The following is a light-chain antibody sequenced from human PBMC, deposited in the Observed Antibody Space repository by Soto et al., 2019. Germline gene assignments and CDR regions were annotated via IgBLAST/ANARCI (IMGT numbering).Light chain of an antibody. CDR1: SSDVGGYDY. J-gene: IGLJ1*01. CDR3: SSYSISTAYL. CDR2: EVS. V-gene: IGLV2-14*01. Sequence: QSVLTQPASVSGSPGQSITISCTGTSSDVGGYDYVSWYQLHPGKAPKLMVFEVSNRHSGVSYRFSGSKSGNTASLPISGLQAEDEADYFCSSYSISTAYLFGTGTKVTVL.